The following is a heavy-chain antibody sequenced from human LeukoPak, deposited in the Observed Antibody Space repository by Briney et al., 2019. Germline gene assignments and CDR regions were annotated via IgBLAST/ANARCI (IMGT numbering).Heavy chain of an antibody. CDR3: VRRSPRDCSTTSCYSSSWYFDY. Sequence: GGSLRLSCSASGFTFSSYAMHWVRQTPGKGPEYVSAISVNGGSTYYTDSVKGRFTISRDNAKNTLYLQMSSLRAEDTAVYYCVRRSPRDCSTTSCYSSSWYFDYWGQGTLVTVSS. J-gene: IGHJ4*02. CDR1: GFTFSSYA. CDR2: ISVNGGST. V-gene: IGHV3-64D*06. D-gene: IGHD2-2*02.